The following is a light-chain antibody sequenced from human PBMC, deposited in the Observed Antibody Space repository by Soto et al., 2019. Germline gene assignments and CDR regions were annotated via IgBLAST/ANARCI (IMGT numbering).Light chain of an antibody. CDR1: SSDVGVYNY. CDR3: IEYTSRSSSYV. J-gene: IGLJ1*01. CDR2: EVS. Sequence: QSVLTQPASVSGSPGQSITISCTGTSSDVGVYNYVSWYQQHPGKAPKLMIYEVSNRPSGVSNRFSGSKSGNTASLTISWLQAQGEAYYYCIEYTSRSSSYVFGPANKSPS. V-gene: IGLV2-14*01.